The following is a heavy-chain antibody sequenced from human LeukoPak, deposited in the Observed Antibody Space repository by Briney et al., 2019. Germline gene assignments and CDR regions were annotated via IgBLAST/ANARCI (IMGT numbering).Heavy chain of an antibody. Sequence: SETLSLTCAVYGGSFSGYYWSWIRQPPGKGLEWIGSIYYSGSTYYNPSLKSRVTISVDTSKNQFSLKLSSVTAADTAVYYCARRSNNDFWSGPFDYWGQGTLVTVSS. CDR1: GGSFSGYY. D-gene: IGHD3-3*01. CDR2: IYYSGST. J-gene: IGHJ4*02. V-gene: IGHV4-34*01. CDR3: ARRSNNDFWSGPFDY.